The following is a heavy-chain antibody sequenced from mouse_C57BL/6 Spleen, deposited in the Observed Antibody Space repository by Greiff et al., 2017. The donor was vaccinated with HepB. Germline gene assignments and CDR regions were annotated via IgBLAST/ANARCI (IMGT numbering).Heavy chain of an antibody. V-gene: IGHV1-80*01. CDR3: ARGELGRFAY. CDR1: GYAFSSYW. D-gene: IGHD4-1*01. J-gene: IGHJ3*01. Sequence: VKVVESGAELVKPGASVKISCKASGYAFSSYWMNWVKQRPGKGLEWIGQIYPGDGDTNYNGKFKGKATLTADKSSSTAYMQLSSLTSEDSAVYFCARGELGRFAYWGQGTLVTVSA. CDR2: IYPGDGDT.